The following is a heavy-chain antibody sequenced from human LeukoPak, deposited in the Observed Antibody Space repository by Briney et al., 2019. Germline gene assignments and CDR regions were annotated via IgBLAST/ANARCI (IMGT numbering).Heavy chain of an antibody. D-gene: IGHD3-3*01. CDR3: GRDRDFWSSYDRIYGMDV. J-gene: IGHJ6*02. CDR1: GFTFSSYS. V-gene: IGHV3-21*01. Sequence: PGGSLRLSCVASGFTFSSYSMKWVRQAPGKGLEWVSSISSSSSYIDYADSVKGRFTISRDNAKNSLYLQMKSLRDEDTAVFYCGRDRDFWSSYDRIYGMDVWGQGTTVTVSS. CDR2: ISSSSSYI.